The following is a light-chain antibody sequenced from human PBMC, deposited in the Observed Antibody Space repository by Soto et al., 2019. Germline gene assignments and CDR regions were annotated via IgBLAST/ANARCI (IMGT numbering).Light chain of an antibody. J-gene: IGLJ2*01. CDR2: DVS. CDR3: SSYTSSSTLI. Sequence: QSALTQPASVSGSTGQSITISCTGTSSDVGVYNYVSWYQQHPGKAPKLMIYDVSNRPSGVSNRFSGSKSGNTASLTISGLQAEDEADYYCSSYTSSSTLIFGGGTKLTVL. V-gene: IGLV2-14*01. CDR1: SSDVGVYNY.